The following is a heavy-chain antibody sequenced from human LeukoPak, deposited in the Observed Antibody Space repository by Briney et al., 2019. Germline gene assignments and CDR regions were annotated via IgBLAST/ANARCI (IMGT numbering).Heavy chain of an antibody. CDR1: GYTFADYC. J-gene: IGHJ4*02. D-gene: IGHD1-26*01. Sequence: GESLKISCKGSGYTFADYCIAWVRQMPGKGLEWMGIIYAGDSDTTYSPSLRGQVTISADRSISTAYLQWRSLETSDTAIYYCARSTTGASGSPFDYWGQGSLVTVSS. V-gene: IGHV5-51*01. CDR2: IYAGDSDT. CDR3: ARSTTGASGSPFDY.